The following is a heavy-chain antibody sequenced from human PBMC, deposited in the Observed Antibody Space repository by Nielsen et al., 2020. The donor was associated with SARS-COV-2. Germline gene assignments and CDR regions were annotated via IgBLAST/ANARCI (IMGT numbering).Heavy chain of an antibody. V-gene: IGHV1-69*05. CDR2: IIPIFGTA. CDR3: ARSMVVVVIAPTNDAFDI. Sequence: WVRQAPGQGLEWMGGIIPIFGTANYAQKFQGRVTMTRDTSTSTVYMELSSLRSEDTAVYYCARSMVVVVIAPTNDAFDIWGQGTMVTVSS. J-gene: IGHJ3*02. D-gene: IGHD3-22*01.